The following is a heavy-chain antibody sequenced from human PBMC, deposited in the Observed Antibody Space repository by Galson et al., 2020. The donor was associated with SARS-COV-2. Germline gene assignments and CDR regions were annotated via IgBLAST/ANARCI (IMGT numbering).Heavy chain of an antibody. CDR2: IYPGDSDT. Sequence: GESLKISCKGSGYSFTSYWIGWVRQMPGKGLEWLGIIYPGDSDTRYSPSFQGQVTISADKSISTAYLQWSSLKASDTAMYYCARLREYCSGGSCYPAAFQHWGQGTLVTVSS. J-gene: IGHJ1*01. V-gene: IGHV5-51*01. CDR1: GYSFTSYW. D-gene: IGHD2-15*01. CDR3: ARLREYCSGGSCYPAAFQH.